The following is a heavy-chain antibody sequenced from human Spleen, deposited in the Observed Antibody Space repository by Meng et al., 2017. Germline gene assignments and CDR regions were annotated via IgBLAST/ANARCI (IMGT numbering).Heavy chain of an antibody. Sequence: QVQLQESGPGLVRPSEPLSLTCTVSGGSVSNAIYFWSWIRQPPGKGLEWVGYFYYSGSTNYNPSLKSRVTISVDTSKNQFSLRLSSVTAADTAVYYCARGGPIDYWGQGTLVTVSS. V-gene: IGHV4-61*01. CDR3: ARGGPIDY. CDR1: GGSVSNAIYF. D-gene: IGHD1-26*01. CDR2: FYYSGST. J-gene: IGHJ4*02.